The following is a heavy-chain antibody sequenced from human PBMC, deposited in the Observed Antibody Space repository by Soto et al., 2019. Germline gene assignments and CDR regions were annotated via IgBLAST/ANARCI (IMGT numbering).Heavy chain of an antibody. Sequence: GGSLRLSCAASGFTFSSYAMHWVRQAPGKGLEWVAVISYDGSNKYYADSVKGRFTISRDNSKNTLYLQMNSLRAEDTAVYYCARMGGYDYGGDYGMDVWGQGTTVTVSS. V-gene: IGHV3-30-3*01. J-gene: IGHJ6*02. CDR3: ARMGGYDYGGDYGMDV. CDR2: ISYDGSNK. CDR1: GFTFSSYA. D-gene: IGHD5-12*01.